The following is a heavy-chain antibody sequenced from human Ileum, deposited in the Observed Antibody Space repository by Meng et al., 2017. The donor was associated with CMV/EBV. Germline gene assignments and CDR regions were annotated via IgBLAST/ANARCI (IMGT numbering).Heavy chain of an antibody. J-gene: IGHJ5*02. CDR3: ARTHYGSGTSHFDP. Sequence: SGGFLDSSDFSWGWLRQPPGKGLEWIGHIYYNGNTYYNPSLKTRVSISVDTSKIQFSLNLNSVTAADTAVYYCARTHYGSGTSHFDPWGQGILVTVSS. V-gene: IGHV4-39*07. D-gene: IGHD3-10*01. CDR2: IYYNGNT. CDR1: GGFLDSSDFS.